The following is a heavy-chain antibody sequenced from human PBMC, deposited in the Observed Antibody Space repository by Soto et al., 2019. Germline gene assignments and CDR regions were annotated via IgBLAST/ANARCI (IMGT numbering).Heavy chain of an antibody. Sequence: GGSLRLSCAASGFTFSSYAMHWVRQAPGKGLEWVAVISYDGSNKYYADSVKGRFTISRDNSKNTLYLQMNSLRAEDTAVYYCARDPYGSGSLHYYYGMDVWGQGTTVTVSS. CDR1: GFTFSSYA. J-gene: IGHJ6*02. V-gene: IGHV3-30-3*01. CDR3: ARDPYGSGSLHYYYGMDV. CDR2: ISYDGSNK. D-gene: IGHD3-10*01.